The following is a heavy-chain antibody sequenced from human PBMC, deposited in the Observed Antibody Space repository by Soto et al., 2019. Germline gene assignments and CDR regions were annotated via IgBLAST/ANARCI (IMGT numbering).Heavy chain of an antibody. CDR2: ISGGGEST. Sequence: GGSLRLSCAASGFTFGGYAMIWVRLAPGKGLEWVSTISGGGESTYYADSVQGRFTISRDNSKDTLSLQMISLRPEDTAIYYCASLTEAYGDLNWFDPWGQGTLVTVSS. D-gene: IGHD3-10*01. J-gene: IGHJ5*02. CDR1: GFTFGGYA. V-gene: IGHV3-23*01. CDR3: ASLTEAYGDLNWFDP.